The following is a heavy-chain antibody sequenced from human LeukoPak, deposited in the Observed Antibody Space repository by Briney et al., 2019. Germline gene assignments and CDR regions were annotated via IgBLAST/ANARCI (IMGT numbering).Heavy chain of an antibody. Sequence: PGRSLRLSCAASGFTFNTYGMNWVRQAPGKGLEWVSIIYSDGNTYYADSVKGRFTISRDNSKNTLYLQMNSLRAEDTAVYYCARLYRSGWCFDYWGQGTLVTVSS. V-gene: IGHV3-53*01. CDR3: ARLYRSGWCFDY. D-gene: IGHD6-19*01. CDR2: IYSDGNT. CDR1: GFTFNTYG. J-gene: IGHJ4*02.